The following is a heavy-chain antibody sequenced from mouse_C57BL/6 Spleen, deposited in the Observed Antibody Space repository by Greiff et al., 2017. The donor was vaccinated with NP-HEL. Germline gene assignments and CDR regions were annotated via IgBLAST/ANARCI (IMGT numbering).Heavy chain of an antibody. V-gene: IGHV1-22*01. CDR1: GYTFTDYN. D-gene: IGHD1-1*01. J-gene: IGHJ4*01. CDR2: INPNNGGT. Sequence: EVQRVESGPELVKPGASVKMSCKASGYTFTDYNMHWVKQSHGKSLEWIGYINPNNGGTSYNQKFKGKATLTVNKSSSTAYMELRSLTSEDSAVYYCARVDYGSSSAMDYWGQGTSVTVSS. CDR3: ARVDYGSSSAMDY.